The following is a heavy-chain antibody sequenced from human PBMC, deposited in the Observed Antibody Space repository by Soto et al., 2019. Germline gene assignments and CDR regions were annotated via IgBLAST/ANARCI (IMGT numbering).Heavy chain of an antibody. CDR3: ARLYSSGWGEGL. D-gene: IGHD6-19*01. CDR2: INSDGSST. Sequence: GGSLRLSCAASGFTFSSYWMHWVRQAPGKRLVWVSRINSDGSSTSYADSVKGRFTISRDNAKNTLYLQMNSLRAEDTAVYYCARLYSSGWGEGLWGQGXLVTVPS. J-gene: IGHJ4*02. CDR1: GFTFSSYW. V-gene: IGHV3-74*01.